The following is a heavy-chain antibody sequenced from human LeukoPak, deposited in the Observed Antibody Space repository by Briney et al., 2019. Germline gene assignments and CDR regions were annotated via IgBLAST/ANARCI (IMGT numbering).Heavy chain of an antibody. Sequence: SETLSLTCTVSGDSISNYYWSWIRQPAGKGLEWIGRIYTSGSTNYNPSLKSRVTISVDTSKNQFSLKLSSVTAADTAVYYCARGRISSTHFDYWGQGTLVTVSS. CDR1: GDSISNYY. CDR2: IYTSGST. D-gene: IGHD3-10*01. J-gene: IGHJ4*02. V-gene: IGHV4-4*07. CDR3: ARGRISSTHFDY.